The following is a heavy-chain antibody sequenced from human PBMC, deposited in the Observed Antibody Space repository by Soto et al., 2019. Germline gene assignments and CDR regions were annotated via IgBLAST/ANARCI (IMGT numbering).Heavy chain of an antibody. D-gene: IGHD3-10*01. J-gene: IGHJ6*02. CDR3: AAPRDEYGSGVSWFTYGMDI. CDR2: LDGAGGST. Sequence: RWSLRLSCLASVFTCSDYAMTWVRHVPGRGLEWVASLDGAGGSTYYADSVRGRFTISRDNSQNTLFLQMKRLTVDDTAIYYCAAPRDEYGSGVSWFTYGMDIWGQGTTVTVSS. V-gene: IGHV3-23*01. CDR1: VFTCSDYA.